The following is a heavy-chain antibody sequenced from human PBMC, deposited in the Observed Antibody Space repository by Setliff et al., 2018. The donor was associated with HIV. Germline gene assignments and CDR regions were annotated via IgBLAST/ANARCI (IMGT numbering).Heavy chain of an antibody. J-gene: IGHJ4*02. CDR2: IDPNGGNT. CDR1: GYTFTSYY. Sequence: ASVKVSCKASGYTFTSYYVHWVRQAPGHGLEWMGIIDPNGGNTNFAQKFQGRVTMTRDTSTSTVYMELSSLTTDDTDVYYCAREAYSSSSVEIWGQGTLVTVSS. V-gene: IGHV1-46*01. D-gene: IGHD6-13*01. CDR3: AREAYSSSSVEI.